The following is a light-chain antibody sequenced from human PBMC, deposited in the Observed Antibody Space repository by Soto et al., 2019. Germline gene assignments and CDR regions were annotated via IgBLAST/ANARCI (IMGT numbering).Light chain of an antibody. CDR2: KAS. J-gene: IGKJ1*01. CDR1: QTISSW. Sequence: DIQMTQSPSTLSGSVGDRVTITCRASQTISSWLAWYQQKPGKAPKILIYKASTLKSGVPSRFRGSGSGTEFTLTISSLQPDDFSTYYCQHYNSYSEAFGQGTKVDI. V-gene: IGKV1-5*03. CDR3: QHYNSYSEA.